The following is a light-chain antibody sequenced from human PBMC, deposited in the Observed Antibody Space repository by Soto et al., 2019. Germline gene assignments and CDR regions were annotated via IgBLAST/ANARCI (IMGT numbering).Light chain of an antibody. CDR1: QSVRSF. J-gene: IGKJ5*01. CDR3: QQYNNWPPQIT. CDR2: DAS. Sequence: EIVLTQSPATLSLSPGERATLSCRASQSVRSFLAWYQQKPGQPPRLLIYDASNRATGVPGRFSGSGSGTEFTLTILCLQSEDFAVYYCQQYNNWPPQITFGQGTRLEIK. V-gene: IGKV3-11*01.